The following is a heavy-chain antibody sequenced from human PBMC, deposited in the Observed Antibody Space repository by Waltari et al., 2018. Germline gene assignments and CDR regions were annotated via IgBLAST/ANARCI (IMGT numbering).Heavy chain of an antibody. Sequence: QVQLVESGGGVVQPGRSLRRSCAASGFTFSSYGMPWVRKAQGKGLEWVAVIWYDGSNKYYADSVKGRFTISRDNSKNTLYLQMNSLRAEDTAMYYCAKDQIPGYSYGPGLGYWGQGTLVTVSS. CDR3: AKDQIPGYSYGPGLGY. J-gene: IGHJ4*02. V-gene: IGHV3-30*18. CDR1: GFTFSSYG. CDR2: IWYDGSNK. D-gene: IGHD5-18*01.